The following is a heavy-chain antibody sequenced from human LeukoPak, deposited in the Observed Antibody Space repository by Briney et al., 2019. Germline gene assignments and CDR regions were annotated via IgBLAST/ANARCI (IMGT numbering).Heavy chain of an antibody. V-gene: IGHV3-64D*06. J-gene: IGHJ4*02. CDR3: VPKGTEGY. CDR2: ISPNGDIT. Sequence: GGSLRLSCAASGFTFSTYWMHWVRQAPGKGLEYVSAISPNGDITYYADSVRGRFSISRDNTKNTLYLQMSSLRAEDTAVYYCVPKGTEGYWGQGTLVTVSS. CDR1: GFTFSTYW.